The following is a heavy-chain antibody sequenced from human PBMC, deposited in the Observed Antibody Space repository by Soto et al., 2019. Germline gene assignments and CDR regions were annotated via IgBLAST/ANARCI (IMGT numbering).Heavy chain of an antibody. Sequence: QVQLAESGGGLVQPGRSLGLSCATSGFVSNDYDIHWVRQAPGKGLAWLASISYDGRNKYYADSVKGRFTISRDNSKNTLSLQINSLGAEDTAVYICSRGIKGGLDAWGPGTLVTVSS. V-gene: IGHV3-30*03. J-gene: IGHJ5*02. CDR2: ISYDGRNK. CDR1: GFVSNDYD. CDR3: SRGIKGGLDA. D-gene: IGHD2-21*01.